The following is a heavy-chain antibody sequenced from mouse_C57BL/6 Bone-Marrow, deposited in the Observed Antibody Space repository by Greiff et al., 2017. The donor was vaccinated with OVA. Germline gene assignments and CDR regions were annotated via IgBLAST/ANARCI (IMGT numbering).Heavy chain of an antibody. D-gene: IGHD2-2*01. CDR3: ARHEDIYYGYDWFAY. Sequence: QVHVKQSGAELVKPGASVKLSCKASGYTFTEYTIHWVKQRSGQGLEWIGWFYPGSGSIKYNEKFKDKATLTADKSASTVYMELSGLTSEDSAVYFCARHEDIYYGYDWFAYWGQGTLVTVSA. CDR2: FYPGSGSI. V-gene: IGHV1-62-2*01. CDR1: GYTFTEYT. J-gene: IGHJ3*01.